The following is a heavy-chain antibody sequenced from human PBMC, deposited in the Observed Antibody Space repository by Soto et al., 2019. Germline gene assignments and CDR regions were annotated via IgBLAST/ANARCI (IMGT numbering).Heavy chain of an antibody. CDR1: GGSIISGSDH. CDR3: VRHVGQRLWYFDF. D-gene: IGHD6-25*01. V-gene: IGHV4-39*01. CDR2: IYYTGMT. Sequence: QLQLQESGPGLVRPSETLSLTCTVSGGSIISGSDHWGWIRQPPGKGPEWIGSIYYTGMTYYNPSLKSRVAMSVDTSTNQCSLKLSSVTAADTAVYYCVRHVGQRLWYFDFWGQGTLVTVSS. J-gene: IGHJ4*02.